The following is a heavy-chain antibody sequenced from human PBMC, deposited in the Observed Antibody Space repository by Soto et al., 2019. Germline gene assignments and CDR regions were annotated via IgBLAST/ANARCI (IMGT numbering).Heavy chain of an antibody. CDR2: ISSSSSTI. V-gene: IGHV3-48*01. J-gene: IGHJ4*02. CDR3: ARDRPYYDILYPLDY. Sequence: GGSLRLSCAASGFTFSSYSMNWVRQAPGKGLEWVSYISSSSSTIYYADSVKGRFTISRDNAKNSLYLQMNSLRAEDTAVYYCARDRPYYDILYPLDYWGQGTLVNVSS. D-gene: IGHD3-9*01. CDR1: GFTFSSYS.